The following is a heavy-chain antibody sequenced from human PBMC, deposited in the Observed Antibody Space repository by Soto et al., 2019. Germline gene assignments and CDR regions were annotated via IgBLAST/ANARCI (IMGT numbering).Heavy chain of an antibody. CDR3: ARGVDDFWSVLGY. D-gene: IGHD3-3*01. Sequence: PGGSLRLSCAASGFTFSSYAMHWVRQAPGKGLEWVAVISYDGSNKYYADSVKGRFTISRDNSKNTLYLQMNSLRAEDTAVYYCARGVDDFWSVLGYWGQGTLVTVSS. CDR2: ISYDGSNK. CDR1: GFTFSSYA. V-gene: IGHV3-30-3*01. J-gene: IGHJ4*02.